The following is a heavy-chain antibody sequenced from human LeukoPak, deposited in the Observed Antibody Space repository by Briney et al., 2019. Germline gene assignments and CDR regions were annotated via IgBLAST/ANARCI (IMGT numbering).Heavy chain of an antibody. J-gene: IGHJ1*01. CDR1: GGSITNNNYY. CDR2: ISYSGTT. Sequence: SETLSLTCTVSGGSITNNNYYWSWIRQPPGKGLEWSGYISYSGTTFYNPSLKSRVNISLDTSKNQFSLKLRSVTAADTAVNYCASSTTAVTRFVKYWGQGTLVSVSS. CDR3: ASSTTAVTRFVKY. D-gene: IGHD4-23*01. V-gene: IGHV4-30-4*01.